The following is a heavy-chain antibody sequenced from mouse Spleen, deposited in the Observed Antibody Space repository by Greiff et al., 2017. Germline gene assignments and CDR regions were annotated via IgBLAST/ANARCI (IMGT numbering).Heavy chain of an antibody. CDR3: ARSMVTRPWFAY. V-gene: IGHV1-61*01. CDR1: GYTFTSYW. D-gene: IGHD2-2*01. J-gene: IGHJ3*01. CDR2: IYPSDSET. Sequence: QVQLQQPGAELVRPGSSVKLSCKASGYTFTSYWMDWVKQRPGQGLEWIGNIYPSDSETHYNQKFKDKATLTVDKSSSTAYMQLSSLTSEDSAVYYCARSMVTRPWFAYWGQGTLVTVSA.